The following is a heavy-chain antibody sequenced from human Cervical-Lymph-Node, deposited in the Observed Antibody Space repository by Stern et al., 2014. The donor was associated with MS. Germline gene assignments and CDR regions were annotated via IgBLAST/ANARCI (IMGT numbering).Heavy chain of an antibody. CDR3: ATDRGFK. D-gene: IGHD3-10*01. J-gene: IGHJ4*02. Sequence: VQLVQSGAEVKKPGASVTVSCNVAGHPLSELAMHWRRQLPTRGLEWMGQFDPEDGETVYAQQFQGRLSMTEDTSTGTAYMTLTALRSEDTAVYYCATDRGFKWGPGTLVTVSS. CDR2: FDPEDGET. V-gene: IGHV1-24*01. CDR1: GHPLSELA.